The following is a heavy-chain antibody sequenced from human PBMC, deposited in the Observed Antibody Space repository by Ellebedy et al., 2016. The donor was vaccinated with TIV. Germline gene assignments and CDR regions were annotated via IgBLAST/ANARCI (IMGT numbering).Heavy chain of an antibody. CDR2: ISSSSSTI. CDR1: GFTFSSYS. J-gene: IGHJ4*02. V-gene: IGHV3-48*04. CDR3: ARDSGLVAVAGMEGDY. Sequence: GGSLRLXCAASGFTFSSYSMNWVRQAPGKGLEWVSYISSSSSTIYYADSVKGRFTISRDNAKNSLYLQMNSLRAGDTAVYYCARDSGLVAVAGMEGDYWGQGTLVTVSS. D-gene: IGHD6-13*01.